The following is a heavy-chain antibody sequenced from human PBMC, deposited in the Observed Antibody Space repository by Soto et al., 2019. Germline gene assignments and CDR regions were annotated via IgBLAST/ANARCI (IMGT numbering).Heavy chain of an antibody. Sequence: QVQLVQSGAEVKKPGASVKVSCKASGYTFTSYGIXXXXQAXXXGLEWMGWISAYNGNXNYXQKLQGRVTMTTDTXXXXXXXXXXXXXXXXXXXXXXXXXXXXXXXXYWGQGTLVTVSS. CDR2: ISAYNGNX. V-gene: IGHV1-18*01. J-gene: IGHJ4*02. CDR1: GYTFTSYG. CDR3: XXXXXXXXXXY.